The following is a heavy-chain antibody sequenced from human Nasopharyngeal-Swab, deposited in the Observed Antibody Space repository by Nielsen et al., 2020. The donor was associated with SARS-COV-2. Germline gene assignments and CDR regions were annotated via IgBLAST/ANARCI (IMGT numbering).Heavy chain of an antibody. CDR2: ISAYNGNT. CDR1: GYTFTSYG. Sequence: ASVKVSCKASGYTFTSYGISWVRQAPGQGLEWMGWISAYNGNTNYTQKLQGRVTMTTDTSTSTAYMELRSLRSDDTAVYYCAREMYYYDSSGLDYWAREPWSPSPQ. J-gene: IGHJ4*02. V-gene: IGHV1-18*01. D-gene: IGHD3-22*01. CDR3: AREMYYYDSSGLDY.